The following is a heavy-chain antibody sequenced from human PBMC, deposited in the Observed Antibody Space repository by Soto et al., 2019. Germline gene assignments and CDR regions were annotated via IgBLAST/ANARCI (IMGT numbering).Heavy chain of an antibody. V-gene: IGHV1-58*01. CDR2: IVVGSGNT. CDR3: AAGNNYYDSSGYPLFDY. CDR1: GFTFTISA. D-gene: IGHD3-22*01. J-gene: IGHJ4*02. Sequence: GASMKVSCTASGFTFTISAVQWVRQSRGQRLEWIGWIVVGSGNTNYAQKFQERVTITRDMSTSTAYMELSSLRSEDTAVYYCAAGNNYYDSSGYPLFDYWGQGTLVTVSS.